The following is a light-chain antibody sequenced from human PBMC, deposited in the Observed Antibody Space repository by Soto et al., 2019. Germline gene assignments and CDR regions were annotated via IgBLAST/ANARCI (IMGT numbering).Light chain of an antibody. CDR3: QQYNSYSQT. CDR2: DAS. J-gene: IGKJ1*01. CDR1: QSIGRW. V-gene: IGKV1-5*01. Sequence: DIQMTQSPSTLSASVGDRVTITCRASQSIGRWLAWYQQKPGKAPKVLIYDASNLESGVPSRFSGSGSGTQFTLTLSSLQPDDVATYDCQQYNSYSQTFGQGTKVDIK.